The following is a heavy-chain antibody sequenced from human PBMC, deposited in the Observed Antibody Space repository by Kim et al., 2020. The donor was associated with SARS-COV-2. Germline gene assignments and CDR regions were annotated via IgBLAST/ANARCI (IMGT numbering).Heavy chain of an antibody. CDR2: T. Sequence: TGYGDPVKGRFTISRDNAKNSLFLQMNSPSAEVTALYHCVRGYAGGPFDLWGQGTLVTVSS. J-gene: IGHJ4*02. V-gene: IGHV3-20*01. D-gene: IGHD3-16*01. CDR3: VRGYAGGPFDL.